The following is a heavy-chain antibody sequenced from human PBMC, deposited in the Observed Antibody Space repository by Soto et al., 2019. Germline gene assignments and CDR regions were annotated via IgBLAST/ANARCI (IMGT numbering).Heavy chain of an antibody. D-gene: IGHD3-10*01. V-gene: IGHV3-74*01. J-gene: IGHJ3*01. CDR1: GLTFSYYW. Sequence: EVQLVESGGGLVRPGGSLRLSCAASGLTFSYYWMHWVRQAPGKGLVWVSRIHSDGSSTTYADFVKGRFIISRDNARNTVDLQMNSVRVEDTAVYYCASGDRGAFDLWGQGTVVTVSS. CDR3: ASGDRGAFDL. CDR2: IHSDGSST.